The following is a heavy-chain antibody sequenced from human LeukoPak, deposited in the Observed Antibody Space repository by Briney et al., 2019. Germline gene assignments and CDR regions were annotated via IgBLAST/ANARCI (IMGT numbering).Heavy chain of an antibody. CDR2: IYRGGGT. V-gene: IGHV3-66*01. J-gene: IGHJ6*03. CDR3: TRTSDILTGYTPREAYYYYYHMDV. D-gene: IGHD3-9*01. Sequence: GGSLRLSCAASGFTFSSYSMSWVRQAPGKGLEWVSVIYRGGGTAYADSVKDRFTISRDNSRNTVYLQMNSLRAEDTAVYYCTRTSDILTGYTPREAYYYYYHMDVWGKGTTVTISS. CDR1: GFTFSSYS.